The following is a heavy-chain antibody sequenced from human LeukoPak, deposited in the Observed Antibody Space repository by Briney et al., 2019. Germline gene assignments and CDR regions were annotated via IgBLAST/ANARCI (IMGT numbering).Heavy chain of an antibody. J-gene: IGHJ6*02. V-gene: IGHV3-30-3*01. Sequence: PGGSLRLSCAASGFTFSSYAMHWVRQAPGKGLEWVAVISYDGSIKYYADSVKGRFTISRDNSKNTLYLQMNSLRAEDTAVYYCARAGRSGYYYYYYGMDVWGQGTTVTVSS. CDR1: GFTFSSYA. CDR3: ARAGRSGYYYYYYGMDV. CDR2: ISYDGSIK. D-gene: IGHD2-15*01.